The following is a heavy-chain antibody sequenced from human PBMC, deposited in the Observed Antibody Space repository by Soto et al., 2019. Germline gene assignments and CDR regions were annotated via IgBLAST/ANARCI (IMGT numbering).Heavy chain of an antibody. CDR2: IYWDDDK. V-gene: IGHV2-5*02. J-gene: IGHJ5*02. D-gene: IGHD3-22*01. Sequence: QITLKESGPTLVKPTQTLTLTCTFSGFSLSTSGVGVGWIRQPPGKALEWLALIYWDDDKRYSPSLKSRLTIPKDTSKNQVVLTMTNMDPVDTATYYCAHSLTYYDRGGVDPWGQGTLVTVSS. CDR3: AHSLTYYDRGGVDP. CDR1: GFSLSTSGVG.